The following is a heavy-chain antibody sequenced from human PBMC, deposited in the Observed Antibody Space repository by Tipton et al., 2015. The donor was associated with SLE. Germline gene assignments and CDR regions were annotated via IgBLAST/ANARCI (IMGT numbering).Heavy chain of an antibody. V-gene: IGHV4-59*04. D-gene: IGHD4-17*01. Sequence: TLSLTCTVSGGAISDSYWSWIRQIPGKGLEWIGSIYYSGRTYYNPSLKSRVTVSVDTSKNQFSLNLKSVTAADTAVYYCARQGAAVTMSGWFDPWGQGTLVTVSS. J-gene: IGHJ5*02. CDR1: GGAISDSY. CDR3: ARQGAAVTMSGWFDP. CDR2: IYYSGRT.